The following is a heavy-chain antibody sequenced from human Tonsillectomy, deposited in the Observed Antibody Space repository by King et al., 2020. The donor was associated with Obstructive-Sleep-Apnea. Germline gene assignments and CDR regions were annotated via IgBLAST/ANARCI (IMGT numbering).Heavy chain of an antibody. V-gene: IGHV1-18*01. CDR2: ISAYNGNT. CDR3: ARTTLVRAGSGSYYNVNDY. Sequence: QLVRSGAEVKKPGASVKVSCKASGYTFTSYGISWVRQAPGQGLEWMGWISAYNGNTNYAQKLQGRVTMTTDTSTSTAYMELRSLRSDDTAVYYCARTTLVRAGSGSYYNVNDYWGQGTLVTVSS. J-gene: IGHJ4*02. CDR1: GYTFTSYG. D-gene: IGHD3-10*01.